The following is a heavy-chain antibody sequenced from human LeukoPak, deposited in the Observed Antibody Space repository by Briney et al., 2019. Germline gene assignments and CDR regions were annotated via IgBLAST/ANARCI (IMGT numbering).Heavy chain of an antibody. J-gene: IGHJ6*03. CDR2: IYTSGST. D-gene: IGHD3-3*01. Sequence: SETLSLTWAVYGGSFSDYYWSWIRQPPGKGLEWVGYIYTSGSTNYNPSLKSRVTISVDTSKNQFSLKLSSVTAADTAVYYCARLGDYDFWSGYYTGTPHYYYYMDVWGKGTTVTVSS. V-gene: IGHV4-4*09. CDR1: GGSFSDYY. CDR3: ARLGDYDFWSGYYTGTPHYYYYMDV.